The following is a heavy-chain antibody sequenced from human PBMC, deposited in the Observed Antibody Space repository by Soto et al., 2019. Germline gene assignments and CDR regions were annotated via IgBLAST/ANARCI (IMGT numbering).Heavy chain of an antibody. CDR2: INYSGST. V-gene: IGHV4-34*01. CDR1: GGSLSGYY. J-gene: IGHJ6*02. D-gene: IGHD1-1*01. CDR3: ARTRNLDV. Sequence: QVQLQQWGAGLLKPSETLSLTCAVYGGSLSGYYGNWIRQSPGKGLEWIGEINYSGSTNYNPSIKSRVTISIATSKNQFSLKLSSVTAADTAVYYCARTRNLDVWGQGTTVTVSS.